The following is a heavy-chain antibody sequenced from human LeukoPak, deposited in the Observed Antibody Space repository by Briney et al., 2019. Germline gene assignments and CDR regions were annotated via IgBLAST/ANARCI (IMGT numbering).Heavy chain of an antibody. J-gene: IGHJ4*02. V-gene: IGHV4-59*12. CDR3: ARGGRAARTFDY. CDR2: IYYSGST. D-gene: IGHD6-6*01. CDR1: GGSISSYY. Sequence: SETLSLTCTVSGGSISSYYWSWIRQPPGKGLDWIGYIYYSGSTNYNPSLKSRVIISVDTSKNQFSLKLSSVTAADTAVYYCARGGRAARTFDYWGQGTLVTVSS.